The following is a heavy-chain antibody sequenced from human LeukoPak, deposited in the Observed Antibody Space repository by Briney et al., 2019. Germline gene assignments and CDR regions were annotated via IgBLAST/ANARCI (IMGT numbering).Heavy chain of an antibody. Sequence: GGSLRLSCAASGFTFSSYGMHWVRQAPGKGLEWVAFIRYDGSNKYYADSVKGRFTISRDNSKNTLYLQMNSLRAEDTAVYYCAKDIAVAGTYYYYGMDVWGQGTTVTVSS. V-gene: IGHV3-30*02. J-gene: IGHJ6*02. CDR1: GFTFSSYG. CDR3: AKDIAVAGTYYYYGMDV. D-gene: IGHD6-19*01. CDR2: IRYDGSNK.